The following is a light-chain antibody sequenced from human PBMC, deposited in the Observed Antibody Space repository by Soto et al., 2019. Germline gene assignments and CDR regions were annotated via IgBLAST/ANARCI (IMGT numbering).Light chain of an antibody. V-gene: IGKV3-15*01. Sequence: EIVMTQSPTTLSVSPGERATLSCRASQSVTSNVAWYQQKPGQAPRLLIYRASARATGVPARFSGSGSGTEFTLTISSLQSEDFGIYYCQQYDYWWTFGQGTKVDIK. CDR1: QSVTSN. CDR2: RAS. J-gene: IGKJ1*01. CDR3: QQYDYWWT.